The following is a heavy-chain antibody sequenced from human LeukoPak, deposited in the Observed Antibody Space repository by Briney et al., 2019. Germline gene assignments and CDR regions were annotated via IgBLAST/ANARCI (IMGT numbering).Heavy chain of an antibody. D-gene: IGHD3-16*01. Sequence: PSVTLSLTCGVSGGSFTNQFWTWIRQAPGQGLEWIGDINHNRVTNYNPSLKSRVTISADTSNSLSLRSVPAADTAVYFCAWHYVWGRFDSWGQGTLVTVSS. J-gene: IGHJ4*02. CDR3: AWHYVWGRFDS. V-gene: IGHV4-34*01. CDR1: GGSFTNQF. CDR2: INHNRVT.